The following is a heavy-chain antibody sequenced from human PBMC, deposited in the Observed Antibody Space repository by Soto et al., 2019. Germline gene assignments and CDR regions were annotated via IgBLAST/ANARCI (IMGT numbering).Heavy chain of an antibody. Sequence: QVQLVQSGAEVKKPGASVKVSCKASGYTFTSYGISWVRQAPGQGLEWMGWINAYNGNTNYAQKLQGRVTMTRDTSTSTAYMELRSRRSDDTSVYYCARDAPTIAAQDDYWGQGTLVTVSS. CDR2: INAYNGNT. D-gene: IGHD6-13*01. J-gene: IGHJ4*02. CDR1: GYTFTSYG. V-gene: IGHV1-18*01. CDR3: ARDAPTIAAQDDY.